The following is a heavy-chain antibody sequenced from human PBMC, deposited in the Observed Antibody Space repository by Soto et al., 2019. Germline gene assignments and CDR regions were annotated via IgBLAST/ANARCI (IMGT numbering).Heavy chain of an antibody. D-gene: IGHD2-2*01. J-gene: IGHJ6*02. CDR2: ISSSSSYI. Sequence: EVQLVESGGGLVKPGGSLRLSCAASGFTFSSYSMNWVRQAPGKGLEWVSSISSSSSYIYYADSVKGRFTISRDNAKNSLFLQMNSRRAEDTAVYYCARDDWSSTSCWGLGYYYYGMDVWGQGTTVTVSS. V-gene: IGHV3-21*01. CDR3: ARDDWSSTSCWGLGYYYYGMDV. CDR1: GFTFSSYS.